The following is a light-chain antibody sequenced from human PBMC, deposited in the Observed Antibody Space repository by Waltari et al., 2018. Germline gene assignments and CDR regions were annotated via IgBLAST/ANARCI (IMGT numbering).Light chain of an antibody. V-gene: IGLV1-47*01. CDR1: SSNIGSNY. CDR3: AAWDDSLSGWV. CDR2: RNN. J-gene: IGLJ3*02. Sequence: QSVLTQPPSASGTPGQRVTISCSGRSSNIGSNYVYWYQQLPGTAPKLLIYRNNQRPWGVPDRFSGSKAGTSAALAISGLRSEDEADYYCAAWDDSLSGWVFGGGTKLTVL.